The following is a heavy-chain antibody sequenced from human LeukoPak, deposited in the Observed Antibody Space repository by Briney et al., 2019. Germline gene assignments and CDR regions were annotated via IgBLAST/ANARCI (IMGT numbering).Heavy chain of an antibody. D-gene: IGHD6-13*01. J-gene: IGHJ5*02. Sequence: SETLSLTCTVSGGSISSYYWSWIRQPPGKGLEWIGYIYYSGSTNYNPSLKSRVTISVDTSKNQFSLKLSSVTAADTAVYYCAREGSSWYSAAEPFYNWFDPWGQGTLVTVSS. CDR3: AREGSSWYSAAEPFYNWFDP. CDR2: IYYSGST. CDR1: GGSISSYY. V-gene: IGHV4-59*01.